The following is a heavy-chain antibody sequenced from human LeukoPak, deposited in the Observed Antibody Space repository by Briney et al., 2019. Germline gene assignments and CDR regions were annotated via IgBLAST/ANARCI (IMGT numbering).Heavy chain of an antibody. Sequence: GESLKISCKGSGYSFSSYWIGWVRQMPGKGLEWMGMIYPGDSDTRYSPSFQGQVTISADKSISTAYLQWSSLKASNTAMYYCARRAYCGGDCYLDYWGQGTLVTVSS. CDR3: ARRAYCGGDCYLDY. V-gene: IGHV5-51*01. CDR2: IYPGDSDT. D-gene: IGHD2-21*02. J-gene: IGHJ4*02. CDR1: GYSFSSYW.